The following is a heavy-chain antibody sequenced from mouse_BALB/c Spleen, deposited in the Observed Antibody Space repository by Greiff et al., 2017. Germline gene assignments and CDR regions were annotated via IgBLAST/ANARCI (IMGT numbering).Heavy chain of an antibody. CDR1: GYKFSSYW. V-gene: IGHV1-9*01. CDR3: ASHDGYGFAY. CDR2: ILPGSGST. J-gene: IGHJ3*01. D-gene: IGHD2-3*01. Sequence: VQLQQSGAELMKPGASVKISCKATGYKFSSYWIEWVKQRPGHGLEWIGEILPGSGSTNYNEKFKGKATLTADTSSNTAYMQLSSLTSEDSAVYYCASHDGYGFAYWGQGTLVTVSA.